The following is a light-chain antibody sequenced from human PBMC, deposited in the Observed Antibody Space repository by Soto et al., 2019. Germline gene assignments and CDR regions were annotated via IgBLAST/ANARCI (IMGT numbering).Light chain of an antibody. CDR3: QQYGSSPQT. CDR2: GAS. Sequence: EIVMTQSPATLSVSPGARATLSCRASQTVNSNLAWYQQKPGQAPRLLIYGASTRDTGIPARFSGSGSGTDFTLTISRLEPEDFAVYYCQQYGSSPQTFGQGTKVDIK. V-gene: IGKV3-20*01. CDR1: QTVNSN. J-gene: IGKJ1*01.